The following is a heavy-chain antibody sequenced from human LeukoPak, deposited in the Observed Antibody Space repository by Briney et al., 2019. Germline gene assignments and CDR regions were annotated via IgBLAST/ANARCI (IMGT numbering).Heavy chain of an antibody. V-gene: IGHV3-74*01. CDR1: GFTFSSYW. Sequence: GGSLRLSCAASGFTFSSYWMHWVRQAPGKGLVWVSRINSDGSSTSYADSVKGRFTISRDNAKNTLYLQMNSLRAEDTAVYYCARDRPYSSGWYGPGYWGQGTLVTVSS. CDR3: ARDRPYSSGWYGPGY. CDR2: INSDGSST. D-gene: IGHD6-19*01. J-gene: IGHJ4*02.